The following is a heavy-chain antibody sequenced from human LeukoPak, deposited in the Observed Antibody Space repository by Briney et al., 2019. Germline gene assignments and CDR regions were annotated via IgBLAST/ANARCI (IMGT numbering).Heavy chain of an antibody. V-gene: IGHV3-7*04. CDR3: ARDEPNLYSGSLG. J-gene: IGHJ4*02. CDR2: IKQDGSEK. CDR1: GFTFGDYA. D-gene: IGHD1-26*01. Sequence: PGRSLRLSCTASGFTFGDYAMSWVRQAPGKGLEWVANIKQDGSEKYYVDSVKGRFTISRDNAKNSLYLQMNSLRAEDTAVYYCARDEPNLYSGSLGWGQGTLVTVSS.